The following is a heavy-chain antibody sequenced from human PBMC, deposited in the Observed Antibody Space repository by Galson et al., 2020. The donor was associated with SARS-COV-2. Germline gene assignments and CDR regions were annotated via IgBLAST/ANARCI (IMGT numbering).Heavy chain of an antibody. CDR3: ARGWTYYYGSGSYYSNYYYYGMDV. Sequence: SVKVSCKASGGTFSNYAISWVRQAPGQGLEWMGGIIPIFGAANYAQKFQGRVTIIADESTSTGYMELSSLRSEDTAVYYCARGWTYYYGSGSYYSNYYYYGMDVWGQGTTVTVSS. D-gene: IGHD3-10*01. CDR1: GGTFSNYA. J-gene: IGHJ6*02. V-gene: IGHV1-69*13. CDR2: IIPIFGAA.